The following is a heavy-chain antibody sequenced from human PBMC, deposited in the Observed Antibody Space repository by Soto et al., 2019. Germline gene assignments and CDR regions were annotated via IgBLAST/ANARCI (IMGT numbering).Heavy chain of an antibody. D-gene: IGHD6-19*01. Sequence: QVQLQESGPGLVKPSETLSLTCIVSGGSISSYYWSWIRQPAGKGLEWIGRIYTSGSTNYNPSLKSRVTMSVDTSKNQFSLKLSSVTAADTAVYYCARGGYSSGWYAYFDYWGQGTLVTVSS. J-gene: IGHJ4*02. V-gene: IGHV4-4*07. CDR3: ARGGYSSGWYAYFDY. CDR2: IYTSGST. CDR1: GGSISSYY.